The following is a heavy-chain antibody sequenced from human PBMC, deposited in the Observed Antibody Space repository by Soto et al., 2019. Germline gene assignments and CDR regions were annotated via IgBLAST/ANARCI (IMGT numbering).Heavy chain of an antibody. CDR2: ISAYNGNT. J-gene: IGHJ6*02. Sequence: GASVKVSCKASGYTFTSYGISWVRQAPGQGLEWMGWISAYNGNTNYAQKLQGRVTMTTDTSTSTAYMELRSLRSDDTAVYYCAREGSHSYGYDYYYYGMDVWGQGTTVTVSS. CDR1: GYTFTSYG. D-gene: IGHD5-18*01. V-gene: IGHV1-18*04. CDR3: AREGSHSYGYDYYYYGMDV.